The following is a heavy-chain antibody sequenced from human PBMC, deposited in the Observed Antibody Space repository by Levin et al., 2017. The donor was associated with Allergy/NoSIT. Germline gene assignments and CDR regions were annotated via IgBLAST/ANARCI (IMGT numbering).Heavy chain of an antibody. CDR2: ISSSSSTI. J-gene: IGHJ3*01. Sequence: LAGGSLRLSCAASGFSFNTYSMNWVRQAPGKGLEWVSYISSSSSTIYYVDSVKGRFTISRDNAKNSLSLQMNSLRDDDTAIYYCARAPSTGWYDDAFDLWGQGTVVTVSS. V-gene: IGHV3-48*02. CDR3: ARAPSTGWYDDAFDL. CDR1: GFSFNTYS. D-gene: IGHD6-19*01.